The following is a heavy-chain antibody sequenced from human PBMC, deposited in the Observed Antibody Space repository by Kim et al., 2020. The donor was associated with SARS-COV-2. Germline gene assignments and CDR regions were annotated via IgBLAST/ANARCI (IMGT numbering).Heavy chain of an antibody. Sequence: NPSRQSRVTISVDTSKNQFSLKLSSVTAADTAVYYCARVGQQWLASFDYWGQGTLVTVSS. D-gene: IGHD6-19*01. CDR3: ARVGQQWLASFDY. J-gene: IGHJ4*02. V-gene: IGHV4-34*01.